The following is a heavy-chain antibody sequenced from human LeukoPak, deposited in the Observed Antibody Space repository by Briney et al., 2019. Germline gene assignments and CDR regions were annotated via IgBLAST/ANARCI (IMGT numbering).Heavy chain of an antibody. D-gene: IGHD6-13*01. CDR2: INPSGGST. J-gene: IGHJ4*02. CDR1: GYTFNSYY. CDR3: AREIRQLSSLRWDY. V-gene: IGHV1-46*02. Sequence: ASVKVSCKASGYTFNSYYMHWVRQAPGRGLEWVGIINPSGGSTSYALKFQGRVTMTRDMSTSTVYMELSSLRSEDTAVYYCAREIRQLSSLRWDYWGQGTLVTVSS.